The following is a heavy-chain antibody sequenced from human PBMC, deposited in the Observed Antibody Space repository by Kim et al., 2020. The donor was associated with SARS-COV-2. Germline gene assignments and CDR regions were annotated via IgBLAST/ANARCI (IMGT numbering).Heavy chain of an antibody. V-gene: IGHV4-31*03. J-gene: IGHJ4*02. Sequence: SETLSLTCTVSGGSISSGGYYWSWIRQHPGKGLEWIGYIYYSGSTYYNPSLKSRVTISVDTSKNQFSLKLSSVTAADTAVYYCARDAGHYYDSSGYYPYYFDYWGQGTLVTVSS. CDR2: IYYSGST. D-gene: IGHD3-22*01. CDR1: GGSISSGGYY. CDR3: ARDAGHYYDSSGYYPYYFDY.